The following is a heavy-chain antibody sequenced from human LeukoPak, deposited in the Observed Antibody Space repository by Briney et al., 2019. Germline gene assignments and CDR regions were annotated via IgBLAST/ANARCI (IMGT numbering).Heavy chain of an antibody. CDR1: GFTFSSYW. CDR2: IKQDGSEK. V-gene: IGHV3-7*01. J-gene: IGHJ4*02. D-gene: IGHD5-18*01. CDR3: AREWLGYSYGTRTPYFDY. Sequence: PGGSLRLSCAASGFTFSSYWMSWVRQAPGKGLEWLANIKQDGSEKYYVDSVKGRFTISRDNAKNSLYLQMNSLRAEDTAVYYCAREWLGYSYGTRTPYFDYWGQGTLVTVSS.